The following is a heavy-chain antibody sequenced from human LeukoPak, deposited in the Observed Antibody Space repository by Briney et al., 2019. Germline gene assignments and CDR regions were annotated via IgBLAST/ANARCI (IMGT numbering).Heavy chain of an antibody. CDR2: IYYSGST. J-gene: IGHJ4*02. CDR3: ARLIQGYSSG. CDR1: GGSINSSSYY. V-gene: IGHV4-39*01. Sequence: SETLSLTCTVSGGSINSSSYYWGWIRQPPGKGLEWIGSIYYSGSTYYNPSLKSRVTISVDTSKNQFSLKLSSVTAADTAVYYCARLIQGYSSGWGQGTLVTVSS. D-gene: IGHD6-19*01.